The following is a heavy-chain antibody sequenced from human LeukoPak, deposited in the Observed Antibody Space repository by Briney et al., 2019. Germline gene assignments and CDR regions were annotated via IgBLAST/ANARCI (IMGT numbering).Heavy chain of an antibody. CDR2: IYTSGST. V-gene: IGHV4-4*07. J-gene: IGHJ5*02. D-gene: IGHD3-22*01. CDR3: AQEPNYYDSSGYTNWFDP. CDR1: GGSISSYY. Sequence: SETLSLTCTVSGGSISSYYWSWIRQPAGKGLEWIGRIYTSGSTNYNPSLKSRVTMSVDTSKNQFSLKLSSVTAADTAVYYCAQEPNYYDSSGYTNWFDPWGQGTLVTVSS.